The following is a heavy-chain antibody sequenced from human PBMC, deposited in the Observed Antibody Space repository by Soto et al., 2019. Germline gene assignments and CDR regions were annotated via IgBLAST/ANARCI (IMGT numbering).Heavy chain of an antibody. CDR1: GFTFSSYA. V-gene: IGHV3-30-3*01. Sequence: GGSLRLSCAASGFTFSSYAMHWVRQAPGKGLEWVAVISYDGSNKYYADSVKGRFTISRDNSKSTLYLQMNSLRAEDTAVFYCARDLRGIIAAAGSFEYWGQGTLVTVSS. CDR2: ISYDGSNK. J-gene: IGHJ4*02. CDR3: ARDLRGIIAAAGSFEY. D-gene: IGHD6-13*01.